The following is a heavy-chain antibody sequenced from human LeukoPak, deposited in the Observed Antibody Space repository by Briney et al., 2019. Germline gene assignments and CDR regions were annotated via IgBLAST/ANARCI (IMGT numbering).Heavy chain of an antibody. D-gene: IGHD6-19*01. V-gene: IGHV1-18*01. CDR1: GYTFTKCG. Sequence: GASVKVSCKASGYTFTKCGFTWVRQAPGQGLEWMGWISGYNGNTNYAQKFQGRVTMTTDTSTSTVYMELRSLRSDDTAVFYCASSPAVAGSLGSYRGQGTLVTVSS. CDR2: ISGYNGNT. CDR3: ASSPAVAGSLGSY. J-gene: IGHJ4*02.